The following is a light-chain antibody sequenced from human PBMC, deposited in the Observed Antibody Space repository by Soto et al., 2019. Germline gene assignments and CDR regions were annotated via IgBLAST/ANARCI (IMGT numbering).Light chain of an antibody. CDR3: QLDGVSAKT. CDR2: DAA. CDR1: QTLTNTS. V-gene: IGKV3-20*01. J-gene: IGKJ1*01. Sequence: EIVLTQSPGTLPLSPGERATLSCRASQTLTNTSLARYPQKPGQAPRLLILDAATRATGIPDRFSGSGSGTDFTLTISRLEPEDFAVYGCQLDGVSAKTFGQGTNVEVK.